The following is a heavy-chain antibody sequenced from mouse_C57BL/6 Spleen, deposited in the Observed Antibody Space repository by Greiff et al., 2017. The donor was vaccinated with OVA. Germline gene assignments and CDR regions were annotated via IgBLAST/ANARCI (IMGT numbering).Heavy chain of an antibody. Sequence: EVHLVESGPGLVKPSQSLSLTSSVTGYSITSGYYWNWIRQFPGNKLEWMGYISYDGSNNYNPSLKNRISITRDTSKNQFFLKLNSVTTEDTATYYCARVGYDYDVAYWGQGTLVTVSA. CDR1: GYSITSGYY. D-gene: IGHD2-4*01. J-gene: IGHJ3*01. V-gene: IGHV3-6*01. CDR3: ARVGYDYDVAY. CDR2: ISYDGSN.